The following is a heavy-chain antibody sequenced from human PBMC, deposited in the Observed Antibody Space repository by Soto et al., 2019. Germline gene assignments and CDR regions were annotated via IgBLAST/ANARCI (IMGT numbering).Heavy chain of an antibody. D-gene: IGHD5-18*01. V-gene: IGHV1-18*01. Sequence: QVHLMQSGAEVKKPGASVKVSCKASGYTFTTYGISWVRQAPGLGLEWMGWISPYNDDTVYAQNPXXXVTMXXDTAARIAYXQXXXLXXDDTAVYFCAREGFYAGSGKYSYGYSPPRYYGMDVWGQGTTVTVSS. CDR3: AREGFYAGSGKYSYGYSPPRYYGMDV. CDR2: ISPYNDDT. CDR1: GYTFTTYG. J-gene: IGHJ6*02.